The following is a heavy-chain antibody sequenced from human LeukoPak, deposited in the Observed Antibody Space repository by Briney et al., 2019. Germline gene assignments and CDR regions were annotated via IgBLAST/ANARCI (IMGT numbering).Heavy chain of an antibody. CDR3: SRGGYSSGWYGKSNNWFDP. CDR1: GFTFSSYA. D-gene: IGHD6-19*01. Sequence: GGSLRLSCAGSGFTFSSYAMNWVRQAPGKGLEWVSSISGSSSDIYYADSVKGRFAISRDNAKNSLYLQMNSLRAEDTAMYYCSRGGYSSGWYGKSNNWFDPWGQGTLVTVSS. V-gene: IGHV3-21*01. CDR2: ISGSSSDI. J-gene: IGHJ5*02.